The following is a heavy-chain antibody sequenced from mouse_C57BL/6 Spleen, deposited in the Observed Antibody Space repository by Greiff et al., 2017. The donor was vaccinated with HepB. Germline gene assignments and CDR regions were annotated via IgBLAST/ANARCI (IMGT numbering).Heavy chain of an antibody. Sequence: QVQLQQSGAELVRPGASVTLSCKASGYTFTDYEMHWVKQTPVHGLEWIGAIDPETGGTAYNQKFKGKAILTADKSSSTAYMELRSLTSEDSAVDYCTRDGSRPYYAMDYWGQGTSVTVSS. CDR1: GYTFTDYE. D-gene: IGHD1-1*01. CDR3: TRDGSRPYYAMDY. J-gene: IGHJ4*01. CDR2: IDPETGGT. V-gene: IGHV1-15*01.